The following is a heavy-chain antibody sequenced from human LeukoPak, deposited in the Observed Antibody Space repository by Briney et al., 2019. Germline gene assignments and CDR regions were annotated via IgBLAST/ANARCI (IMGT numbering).Heavy chain of an antibody. CDR3: IAAAGTWYYFDY. V-gene: IGHV1-69*05. CDR2: IIPIFGTA. J-gene: IGHJ4*02. CDR1: GGTFSSYA. D-gene: IGHD6-13*01. Sequence: SVKVSCKASGGTFSSYAISWVRQAPGQGLERMGRIIPIFGTANYAQKFQGRVTITTDESTSTAYMELSSLRSEDTAVYYCIAAAGTWYYFDYWGQGTLVTVSS.